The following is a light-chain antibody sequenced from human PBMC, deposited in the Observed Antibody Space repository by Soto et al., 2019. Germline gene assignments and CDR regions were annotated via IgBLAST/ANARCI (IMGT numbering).Light chain of an antibody. CDR3: SSYTNSGALVV. J-gene: IGLJ2*01. Sequence: QSALTQPASVSGSPGQAITISCIGTSSDIGGYKYVSWYQQHPGKAPKLMIYDVRNRPSGVSNRFSGSKSGNTAALTISGLQAADEADYYCSSYTNSGALVVCGGGTKLTVL. V-gene: IGLV2-14*03. CDR1: SSDIGGYKY. CDR2: DVR.